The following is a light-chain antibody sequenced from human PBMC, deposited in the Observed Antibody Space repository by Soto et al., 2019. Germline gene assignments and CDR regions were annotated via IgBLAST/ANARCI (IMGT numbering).Light chain of an antibody. V-gene: IGLV2-8*01. CDR3: SSYTGTNVI. Sequence: QSALTQPPSASGSPGQSVTIYCTGTLSDVGGQNLVSWYRQDPGKAPKLIIYDVNQRPSGVPDRFSGSKSGSTASLTVSGLQAEDEANYYCSSYTGTNVIFGGGTKVTVL. J-gene: IGLJ2*01. CDR2: DVN. CDR1: LSDVGGQNL.